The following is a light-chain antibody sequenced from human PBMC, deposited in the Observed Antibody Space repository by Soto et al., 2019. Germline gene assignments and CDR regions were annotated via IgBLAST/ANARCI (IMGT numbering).Light chain of an antibody. CDR2: DVS. V-gene: IGLV2-14*01. CDR3: SSYTTSGSLV. Sequence: QSVLTQPASVSGSPGQSITISCTGTSSDVGGYNYVSWYQQHPGKAPNLMIYDVSNRPSGVSNRFSGSKSGNTASLTISGLQAEDEADYYCSSYTTSGSLVFGGGTKLTVL. CDR1: SSDVGGYNY. J-gene: IGLJ2*01.